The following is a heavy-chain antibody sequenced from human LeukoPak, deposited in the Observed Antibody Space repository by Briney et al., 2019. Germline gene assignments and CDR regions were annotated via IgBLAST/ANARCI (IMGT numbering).Heavy chain of an antibody. CDR2: IRNDGNYK. CDR1: GFTFSSYD. V-gene: IGHV3-30*02. J-gene: IGHJ6*03. CDR3: AKEDFSDYYFYYMDV. Sequence: PGGSLRLSCAASGFTFSSYDMYWVRQAPGKGLEGVTFIRNDGNYKSYADSVKGRFTISRDNSKTTLYLQMNSLRAEDTAVYYCAKEDFSDYYFYYMDVWGKGTTVTISS. D-gene: IGHD2/OR15-2a*01.